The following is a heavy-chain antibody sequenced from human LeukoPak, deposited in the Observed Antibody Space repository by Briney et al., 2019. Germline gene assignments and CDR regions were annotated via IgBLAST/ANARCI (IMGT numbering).Heavy chain of an antibody. Sequence: PGGSLRLSCAASGFTFSSYSMNWVRQAPGKGLEWVSYISSSSSTIYYADSVKGRFTISRDNAKNSLYLQMNSLRAEDTAVYYCARLGGSYVRVDDYWGQGTLVTVSS. CDR2: ISSSSSTI. CDR1: GFTFSSYS. V-gene: IGHV3-48*01. D-gene: IGHD1-26*01. CDR3: ARLGGSYVRVDDY. J-gene: IGHJ4*02.